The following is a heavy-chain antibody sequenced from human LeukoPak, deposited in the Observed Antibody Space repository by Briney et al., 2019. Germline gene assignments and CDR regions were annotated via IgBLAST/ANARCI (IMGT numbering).Heavy chain of an antibody. CDR1: GFTVSSNY. V-gene: IGHV3-22*01. J-gene: IGHJ4*02. Sequence: PGGSLRLSCAASGFTVSSNYMSWVRQAPGKGLEWVGFIRSKAYGGTTEYAASVKGRLTISRDDSKSIAYLQMNSLKTEDTALYYCSRNYYGDSGGFFDYWGQGTLVTVSS. CDR2: IRSKAYGGTT. D-gene: IGHD4-17*01. CDR3: SRNYYGDSGGFFDY.